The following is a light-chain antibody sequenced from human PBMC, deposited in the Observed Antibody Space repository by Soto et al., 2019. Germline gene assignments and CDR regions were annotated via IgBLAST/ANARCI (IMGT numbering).Light chain of an antibody. CDR1: QSVKFIY. J-gene: IGKJ4*01. CDR2: GAS. Sequence: EIVLTQSPGTLSLSPGERATLSCRASQSVKFIYLAWYQQKPGQAPRLLIYGASSRATGIPDRFSGSGSGTDFTLTISRLEPEDFAVYYCQQYGSSPLTFDGGTKVEIK. V-gene: IGKV3-20*01. CDR3: QQYGSSPLT.